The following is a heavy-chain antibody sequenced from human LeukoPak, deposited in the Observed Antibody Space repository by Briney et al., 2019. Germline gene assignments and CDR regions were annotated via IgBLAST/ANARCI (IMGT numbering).Heavy chain of an antibody. CDR3: ARGSSERDWFDL. CDR2: INPNSGGA. D-gene: IGHD1-1*01. CDR1: GYIFTGYF. J-gene: IGHJ5*02. V-gene: IGHV1-2*02. Sequence: ASVRVSCKASGYIFTGYFMNWVRQAPGQGLEWMGWINPNSGGANYAKKFQGRVTMTRDTSISTAYMELSSLTSDDTAVYYCARGSSERDWFDLWGQGTLVTVSS.